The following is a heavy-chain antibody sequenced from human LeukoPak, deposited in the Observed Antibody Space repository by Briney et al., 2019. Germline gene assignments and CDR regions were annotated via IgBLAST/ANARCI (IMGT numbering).Heavy chain of an antibody. D-gene: IGHD3-3*01. CDR3: AFFSNYFDF. J-gene: IGHJ4*02. CDR2: ISASSDST. CDR1: DFSFITYA. V-gene: IGHV3-23*01. Sequence: GGSLRLSCAASDFSFITYAMSWVRQAPGKGLEWVSAISASSDSTYYADSVKGRFTISRDNSKNTLYLQMNSLRAEDTAVYYCAFFSNYFDFWGQGTLVTVSS.